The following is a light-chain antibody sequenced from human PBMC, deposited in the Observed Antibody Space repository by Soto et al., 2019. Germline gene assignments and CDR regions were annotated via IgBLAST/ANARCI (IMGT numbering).Light chain of an antibody. J-gene: IGKJ1*01. Sequence: EIVMTQSTATLSVSPGERAALSCRASQGVSNNLAWYQQKPGQAPRLLIFGATSRATGIPARFSGTGSGTEFSLTISSLQSEDFAVYYCQQYNSWPWTFGQGTKVDIK. CDR1: QGVSNN. V-gene: IGKV3-15*01. CDR2: GAT. CDR3: QQYNSWPWT.